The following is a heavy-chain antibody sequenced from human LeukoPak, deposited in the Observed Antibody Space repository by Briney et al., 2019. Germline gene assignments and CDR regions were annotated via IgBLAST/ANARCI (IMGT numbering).Heavy chain of an antibody. CDR3: ATGRSKTVDY. CDR2: IFDGGNI. CDR1: GSFINSGGNY. J-gene: IGHJ4*02. D-gene: IGHD1-26*01. Sequence: PSQTLSLTCSVSGSFINSGGNYRHWIRQAPGKGLEWIGYIFDGGNIDYNPSLAGRVTMSEDASKNQFSLNMTSVTAADTALYYCATGRSKTVDYWGQGTLVTVSS. V-gene: IGHV4-31*03.